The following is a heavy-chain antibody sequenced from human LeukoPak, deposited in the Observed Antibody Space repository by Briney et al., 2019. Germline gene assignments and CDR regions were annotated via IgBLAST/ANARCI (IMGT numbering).Heavy chain of an antibody. Sequence: ASVKVSCKASGYTFTGYYMHWVRQAPGQGLEWMGWINPNSGGTNYAQKFQGRVTMTRDTSISTAYMELSRLRSDDTAVYYCAPVPAAISPYSYGEYYFDYWGQGTLVTVSS. J-gene: IGHJ4*02. CDR1: GYTFTGYY. D-gene: IGHD5-18*01. V-gene: IGHV1-2*02. CDR3: APVPAAISPYSYGEYYFDY. CDR2: INPNSGGT.